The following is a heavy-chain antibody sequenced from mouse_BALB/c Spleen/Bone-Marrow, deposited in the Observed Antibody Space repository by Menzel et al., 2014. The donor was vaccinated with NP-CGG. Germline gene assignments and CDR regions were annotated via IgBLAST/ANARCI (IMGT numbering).Heavy chain of an antibody. V-gene: IGHV6-6*02. CDR1: GFTFSNYW. CDR2: IRLKSHNYAT. CDR3: NTGFAY. J-gene: IGHJ3*01. Sequence: EVKVEESGGGLVQPGGSMKLSCVASGFTFSNYWMNWVRPSPEKGLEWVAEIRLKSHNYATRYAESVKGRFTISRDDSKSSVYLQMNNLRTEDSGIYYCNTGFAYWGQGTLVTVSA.